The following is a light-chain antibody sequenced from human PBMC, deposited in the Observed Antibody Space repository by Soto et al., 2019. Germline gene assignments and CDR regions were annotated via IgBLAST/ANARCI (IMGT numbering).Light chain of an antibody. J-gene: IGKJ1*01. CDR3: QQYNNWPPWT. CDR2: DAS. Sequence: EIVMTQSPATLSVSPGERATLSCRASQSVSINLAWYQQKPGQAPRLLMYDASTRATGLPARFSGSGSGTEFTLTINSLQSEDFAVYYCQQYNNWPPWTFGQGTKVDIK. CDR1: QSVSIN. V-gene: IGKV3-15*01.